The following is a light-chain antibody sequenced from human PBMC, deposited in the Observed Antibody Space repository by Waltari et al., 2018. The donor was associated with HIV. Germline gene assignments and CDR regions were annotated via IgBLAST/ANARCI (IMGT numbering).Light chain of an antibody. V-gene: IGKV3-20*01. CDR2: GAS. J-gene: IGKJ1*01. Sequence: EIVLTQSPGTLSLSPGDRATLSCRASQSVGSTYLAWYQQKSGQAPRLLIYGASSRATGIPDRFSGSGSGTEFTLSISSLQSEDFAVYYCQQYNNWPRTFGQGTKVEIK. CDR1: QSVGSTY. CDR3: QQYNNWPRT.